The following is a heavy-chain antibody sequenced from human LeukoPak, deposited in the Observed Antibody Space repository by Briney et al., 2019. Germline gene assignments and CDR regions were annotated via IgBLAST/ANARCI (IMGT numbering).Heavy chain of an antibody. CDR3: ATATIFGVVLYY. CDR2: IRYDGSNK. CDR1: GFTFSSYV. D-gene: IGHD3-3*01. V-gene: IGHV3-30*02. J-gene: IGHJ4*02. Sequence: GGSLRLSCAASGFTFSSYVMHWVRQAPGKGLEWVAFIRYDGSNKYYADSVRGRFTISRDNSKNTLYLQMNSLRTEDTAVYYCATATIFGVVLYYWGQGTLVTVSS.